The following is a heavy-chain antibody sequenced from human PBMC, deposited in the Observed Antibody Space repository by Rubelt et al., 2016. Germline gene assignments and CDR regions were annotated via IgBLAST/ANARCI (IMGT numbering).Heavy chain of an antibody. V-gene: IGHV2-26*01. CDR2: IFSNGEK. D-gene: IGHD4-23*01. Sequence: QVALEESGPVLVKPTETLTLTCTVSGFSLSDARMGVSWIRQPPGKALEWLAHIFSNGEKSYSTSLKNWLTLAKDTSKSQVGLKVTKMGPADTATYYCARVGFGGNSPFDYWGQGTLVTVSS. CDR1: GFSLSDARMG. CDR3: ARVGFGGNSPFDY. J-gene: IGHJ4*02.